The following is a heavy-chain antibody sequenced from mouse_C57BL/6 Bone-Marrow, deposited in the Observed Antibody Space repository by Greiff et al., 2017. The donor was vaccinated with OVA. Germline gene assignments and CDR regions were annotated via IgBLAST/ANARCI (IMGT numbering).Heavy chain of an antibody. CDR3: AREFYYGSSTGFAY. D-gene: IGHD1-1*01. CDR1: GYTFPSYG. CDR2: IYPRSGNT. Sequence: VQLQQSGAELARPGASVKLSCQASGYTFPSYGISWVKQRTGQGLEWIGEIYPRSGNTYYTEKFKGKATLTADKSSSTAYMELRSLTSEDSAVYFCAREFYYGSSTGFAYWGQGTLVTVSA. J-gene: IGHJ3*01. V-gene: IGHV1-81*01.